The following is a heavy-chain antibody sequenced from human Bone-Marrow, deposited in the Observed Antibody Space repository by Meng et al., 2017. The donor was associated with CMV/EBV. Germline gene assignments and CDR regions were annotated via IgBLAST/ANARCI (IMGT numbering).Heavy chain of an antibody. D-gene: IGHD6-19*01. CDR2: IIPILGIA. J-gene: IGHJ6*02. CDR3: ARMTSGSSAWYGSMDV. Sequence: SVKVSCKASGGTFSSYAISWVRQAPGQGLEWMGGIIPILGIANYAQKFQGRVTITADKSTSTAYMELSSLRSEDTAVYYCARMTSGSSAWYGSMDVWGQGTTVTV. CDR1: GGTFSSYA. V-gene: IGHV1-69*10.